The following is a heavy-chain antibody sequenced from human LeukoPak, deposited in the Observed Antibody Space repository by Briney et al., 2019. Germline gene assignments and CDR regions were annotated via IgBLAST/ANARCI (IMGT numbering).Heavy chain of an antibody. J-gene: IGHJ4*02. CDR3: AKDPPASSGWFVLHY. V-gene: IGHV3-23*01. CDR1: GFTFSSYA. D-gene: IGHD6-19*01. CDR2: ISGSGGST. Sequence: SGGSLRLSCAASGFTFSSYAMSWVRQAPGKGLEWVSAISGSGGSTYYADSVKGRFTISRDNSKNTLYLQMNSLRAEDTAVYYCAKDPPASSGWFVLHYWGQGTLVTVSS.